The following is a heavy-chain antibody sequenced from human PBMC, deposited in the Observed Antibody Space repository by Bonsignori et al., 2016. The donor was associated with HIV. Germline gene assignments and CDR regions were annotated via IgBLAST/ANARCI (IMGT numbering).Heavy chain of an antibody. D-gene: IGHD3-10*01. J-gene: IGHJ6*03. V-gene: IGHV1-8*01. CDR3: ARARGGPYMDV. CDR2: MNPNSGNT. Sequence: WVRQAPGQGLEWMGWMNPNSGNTGYAQKFQGRVIMTRNTSISTVYMELSSLRSEDTAVYYCARARGGPYMDVWGKGTTVTVSS.